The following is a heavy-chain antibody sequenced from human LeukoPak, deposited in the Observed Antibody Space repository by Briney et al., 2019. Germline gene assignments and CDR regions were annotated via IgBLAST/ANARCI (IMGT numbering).Heavy chain of an antibody. V-gene: IGHV4-34*01. CDR2: INHSGST. J-gene: IGHJ4*02. D-gene: IGHD1-1*01. CDR1: GGSFSGYY. Sequence: SETLSLTCAVYGGSFSGYYWSWIRQPPGKGLEWIGEINHSGSTNYNPSLKSRVTISVDTSKNQFSLKLSSVTAADTAVYYCAREVEGLDYWGQGTLVTVSS. CDR3: AREVEGLDY.